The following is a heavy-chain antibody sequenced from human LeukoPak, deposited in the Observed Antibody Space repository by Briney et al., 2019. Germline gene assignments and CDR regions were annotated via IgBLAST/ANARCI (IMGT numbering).Heavy chain of an antibody. CDR3: ARTTEDCSSTSCYQYWFDP. CDR1: GGSIGTYY. V-gene: IGHV4-59*01. J-gene: IGHJ5*02. D-gene: IGHD2-2*01. CDR2: IHYSGSP. Sequence: SETLSLTCTVSGGSIGTYYWSWIRQPPGKGLEWIGYIHYSGSPNYNPSLKSRVSISVDTSKNQFSLKLNSVTAADTAVYYCARTTEDCSSTSCYQYWFDPWGQGTLVTVSS.